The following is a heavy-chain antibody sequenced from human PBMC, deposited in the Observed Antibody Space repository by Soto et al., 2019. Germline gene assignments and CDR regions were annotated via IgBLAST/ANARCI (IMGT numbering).Heavy chain of an antibody. J-gene: IGHJ5*02. CDR3: ASSKAYSNGNGYYYVSA. Sequence: GGSLRLSCAASRITFSDYYMSWIRQAPGKGLEWVSCSSNRGTAIYYPDSVKGRFTISRDNAKNSLYLQMNNLRAEDTAVYYCASSKAYSNGNGYYYVSAWGQGTLVTVSS. V-gene: IGHV3-11*01. CDR2: SSNRGTAI. CDR1: RITFSDYY. D-gene: IGHD3-22*01.